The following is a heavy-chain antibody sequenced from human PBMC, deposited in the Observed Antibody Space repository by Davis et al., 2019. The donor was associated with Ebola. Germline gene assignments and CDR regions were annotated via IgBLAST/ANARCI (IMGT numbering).Heavy chain of an antibody. D-gene: IGHD3-16*01. Sequence: GESLKISCAASGFTFSSYWMHWVRQAPGKGLVWVSRINSDGSSTSYADSVKGRFTIYRDNAKNTLYLQMNSLRAEDTAVYYCAREVRGWGYYGMDVWGQGTTVTVSS. CDR3: AREVRGWGYYGMDV. J-gene: IGHJ6*02. V-gene: IGHV3-74*01. CDR1: GFTFSSYW. CDR2: INSDGSST.